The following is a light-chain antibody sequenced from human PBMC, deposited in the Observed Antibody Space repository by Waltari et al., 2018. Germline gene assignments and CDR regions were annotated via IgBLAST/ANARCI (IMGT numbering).Light chain of an antibody. V-gene: IGKV3-11*01. CDR1: QSVSSY. CDR3: QQRSNWPPGWT. J-gene: IGKJ1*01. CDR2: DAS. Sequence: IVLTQSPATLSLSPGARATLSCRASQSVSSYLAWYQQKPGQAPRLLIYDASNRATGIPARFSGSGSGTDFTLTISSLEPEDFAVYYWQQRSNWPPGWTFGQGTKVEIK.